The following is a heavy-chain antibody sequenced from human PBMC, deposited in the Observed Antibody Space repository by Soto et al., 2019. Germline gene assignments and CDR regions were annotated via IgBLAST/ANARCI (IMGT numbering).Heavy chain of an antibody. Sequence: PSETLSLTCTVSGDSISSADYYWSWIRQTPGKGLEWIGHIFYSGTTYYNPSLKSRLTISVDTSKNHFSLRLTSVTAAATAVYYCARDLWVEPELYYYGMDVWGQGTTVTVSS. V-gene: IGHV4-30-4*01. CDR2: IFYSGTT. CDR1: GDSISSADYY. D-gene: IGHD1-1*01. CDR3: ARDLWVEPELYYYGMDV. J-gene: IGHJ6*02.